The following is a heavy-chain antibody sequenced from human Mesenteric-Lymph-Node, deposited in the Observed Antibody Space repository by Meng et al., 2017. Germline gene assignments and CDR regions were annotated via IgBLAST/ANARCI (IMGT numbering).Heavy chain of an antibody. V-gene: IGHV3-15*01. D-gene: IGHD4-11*01. Sequence: GGSLRLSCEASAFTFSNDWMSWVRQAPGKGLEWVGRIKSQTHGGTADYAASVKGRFIISRDDSKNLLYLQMNSLKTEDTAVYYCITEYDYSSGGWFDPWGQGTLVTVSS. CDR3: ITEYDYSSGGWFDP. CDR2: IKSQTHGGTA. CDR1: AFTFSNDW. J-gene: IGHJ5*02.